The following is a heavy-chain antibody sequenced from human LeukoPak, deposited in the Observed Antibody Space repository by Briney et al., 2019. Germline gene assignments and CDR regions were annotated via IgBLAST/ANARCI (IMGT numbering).Heavy chain of an antibody. J-gene: IGHJ4*02. V-gene: IGHV3-33*01. Sequence: GGSLRLSCEASGFTFSTYGMHWVRQAPGKGLEWVAVIWYDGSNKNYADSVKGRFTIPRDNSKNTLYLQMNSLRAEDTAVYYCTRDSGSGANDYWGQGTLVTVSS. CDR2: IWYDGSNK. CDR1: GFTFSTYG. D-gene: IGHD3-10*01. CDR3: TRDSGSGANDY.